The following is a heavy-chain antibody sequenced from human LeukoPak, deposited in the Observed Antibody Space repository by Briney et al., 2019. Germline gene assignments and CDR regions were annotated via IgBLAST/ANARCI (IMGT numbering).Heavy chain of an antibody. D-gene: IGHD6-6*01. J-gene: IGHJ6*02. CDR2: MYTSGST. V-gene: IGHV4-61*02. CDR1: GGSLNSGTYY. CDR3: AREGQLVALNYYYYTMDV. Sequence: PQTLSLTCTVSGGSLNSGTYYCTWIRQPAGKGLEWIGRMYTSGSTNYNPSLKGRVTMSVDTSKNQFSLKLSSVTAADTAVYYCAREGQLVALNYYYYTMDVWGQGTTVTVSS.